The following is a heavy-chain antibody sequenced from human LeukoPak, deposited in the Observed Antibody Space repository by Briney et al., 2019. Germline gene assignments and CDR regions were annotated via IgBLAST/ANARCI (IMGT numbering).Heavy chain of an antibody. CDR1: GGSFSGYY. D-gene: IGHD6-19*01. CDR3: ARGAGSSGWYKVATYDY. V-gene: IGHV4-34*01. J-gene: IGHJ4*02. Sequence: SETLSLTCAVYGGSFSGYYWSWIRQPPGKGLEWIGEINHSGSTNYNPSLKSRVTISVDTSKNQFSLKLSSVTAADTAVYYCARGAGSSGWYKVATYDYWGQGTLVTVSS. CDR2: INHSGST.